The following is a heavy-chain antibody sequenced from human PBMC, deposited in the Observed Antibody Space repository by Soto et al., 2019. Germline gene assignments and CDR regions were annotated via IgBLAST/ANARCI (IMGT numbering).Heavy chain of an antibody. CDR1: GYIFSKYV. J-gene: IGHJ4*02. D-gene: IGHD3-3*01. V-gene: IGHV1-3*01. CDR3: VRGIDSDLWSGYYNYLDH. Sequence: ASVKVSCKASGYIFSKYVIHWVRQAPGQSLEWMGWINGVNGNTKYGQHFQGRLTITRDTSASTAYMDLSSLTSEDAAVYYCVRGIDSDLWSGYYNYLDHWGQGTLVTVSS. CDR2: INGVNGNT.